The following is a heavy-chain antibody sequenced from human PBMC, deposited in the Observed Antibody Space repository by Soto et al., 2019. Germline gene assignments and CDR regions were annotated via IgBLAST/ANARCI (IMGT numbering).Heavy chain of an antibody. V-gene: IGHV5-51*01. D-gene: IGHD1-20*01. Sequence: PGESLKISCKGSGYSFTSYWIGWVRQMPGKGLEWMGIIYPGDSDTRYSPSFQGQVTISADKSISTAYLQWSSLKASDTAMYYCARQGITGTTKFSYYYYGMDVWGQGTTVTVSS. CDR3: ARQGITGTTKFSYYYYGMDV. CDR1: GYSFTSYW. CDR2: IYPGDSDT. J-gene: IGHJ6*02.